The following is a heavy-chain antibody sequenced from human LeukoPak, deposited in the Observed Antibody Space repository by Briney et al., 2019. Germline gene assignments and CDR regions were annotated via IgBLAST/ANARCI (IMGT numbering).Heavy chain of an antibody. D-gene: IGHD6-6*01. V-gene: IGHV3-21*01. CDR3: ARVHSSSGSFDY. J-gene: IGHJ4*02. Sequence: PGGSLRLSCAASGFTFSSYSMNWVRQAPAKGLEWVSSISSSSSYIYYADSVKGRFTISRDNAKNSLYLQMNSLRAEDTAVYYCARVHSSSGSFDYWGQGTLVTVSS. CDR2: ISSSSSYI. CDR1: GFTFSSYS.